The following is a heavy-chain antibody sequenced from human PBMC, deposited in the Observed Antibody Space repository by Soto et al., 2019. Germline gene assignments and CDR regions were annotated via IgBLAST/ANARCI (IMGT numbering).Heavy chain of an antibody. CDR3: ARVHIAARDY. CDR1: GFTLSAYT. V-gene: IGHV3-21*01. D-gene: IGHD6-6*01. J-gene: IGHJ4*02. Sequence: VSLRLSCAVSGFTLSAYTMSWVRQPPGKGLEWVATISSISTYIKYADSVKGRFTISRDNARNSLYLQMDSLRVEDTAVYYCARVHIAARDYWGQGTLVTVSS. CDR2: ISSISTYI.